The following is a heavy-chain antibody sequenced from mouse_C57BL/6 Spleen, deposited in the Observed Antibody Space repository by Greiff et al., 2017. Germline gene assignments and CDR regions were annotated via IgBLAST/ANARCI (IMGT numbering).Heavy chain of an antibody. J-gene: IGHJ4*01. CDR1: GFTFSSYA. D-gene: IGHD5-5*01. V-gene: IGHV5-9-1*01. CDR3: ARHYLYAMDY. Sequence: EVMLVESGGGLVKPGGSLKLSCAASGFTFSSYAMSWVRQTPEKRLEWVATISDGGSYTYYPDSVKGRFTISRDNAKNTLYLQMSSLKSEDTAMYYCARHYLYAMDYWGQGTSVTVSS. CDR2: ISDGGSYT.